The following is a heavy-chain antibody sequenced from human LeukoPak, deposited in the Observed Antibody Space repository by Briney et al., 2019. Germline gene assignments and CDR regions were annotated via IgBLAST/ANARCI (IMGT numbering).Heavy chain of an antibody. D-gene: IGHD5-12*01. J-gene: IGHJ4*02. Sequence: GGSLRLSCAASGFTFSSYSMNWVRQPPGKGLEWASSISSSSSYIYYADSVKGRFTISRDNAKNSLYLQMNSLRAEDTAVYYCARDVQVATIYPLDYWGQGTLVTVSS. CDR1: GFTFSSYS. CDR3: ARDVQVATIYPLDY. CDR2: ISSSSSYI. V-gene: IGHV3-21*01.